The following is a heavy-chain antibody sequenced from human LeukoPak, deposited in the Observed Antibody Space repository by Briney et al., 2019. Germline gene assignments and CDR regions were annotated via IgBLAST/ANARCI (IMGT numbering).Heavy chain of an antibody. V-gene: IGHV4-34*01. D-gene: IGHD4-11*01. J-gene: IGHJ4*02. Sequence: SETLSLTCTVSGGSVTGYFWGWIRQPPGEGLEWIAEINHSGATNYNPSLKSRVTVSLDTSKDQFSLKLTSVTAADTAIYYCARSIMTTVTTFGYWGQGTLVTVSS. CDR3: ARSIMTTVTTFGY. CDR1: GGSVTGYF. CDR2: INHSGAT.